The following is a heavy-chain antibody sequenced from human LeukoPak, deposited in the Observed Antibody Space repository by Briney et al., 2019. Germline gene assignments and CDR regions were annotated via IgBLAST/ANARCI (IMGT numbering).Heavy chain of an antibody. J-gene: IGHJ5*02. CDR3: ARYATYGSGWCSWFDP. CDR1: GYSISSGYY. V-gene: IGHV4-38-2*01. D-gene: IGHD6-19*01. CDR2: ICHSGST. Sequence: KPSEPLSPTCGVSGYSISSGYYWGWVRRPPGKGLEWIGSICHSGSTYYNPSLKSRVTISVDTSKNQSSLKLSSVTAADTAVYYCARYATYGSGWCSWFDPWGQGTLVTVSS.